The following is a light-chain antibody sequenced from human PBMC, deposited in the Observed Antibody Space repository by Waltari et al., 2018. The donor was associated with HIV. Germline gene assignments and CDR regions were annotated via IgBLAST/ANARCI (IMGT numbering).Light chain of an antibody. V-gene: IGKV3-20*01. J-gene: IGKJ2*01. CDR2: GAS. CDR3: QQYAGLPRT. Sequence: EIAFTHSPATPSLSLGERASLSCRARQSVTGIHLAWYQQKPGQAPRLLVYGASSRATGIPDRFSGSGSGADFTLTISRLEPEDFAVYYCQQYAGLPRTFGQGTKLEIK. CDR1: QSVTGIH.